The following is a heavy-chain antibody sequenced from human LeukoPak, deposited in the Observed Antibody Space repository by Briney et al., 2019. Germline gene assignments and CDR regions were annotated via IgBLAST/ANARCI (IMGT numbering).Heavy chain of an antibody. V-gene: IGHV4-59*01. J-gene: IGHJ4*02. Sequence: SETLSLTCTVSGGSITSYYWNWIRQPPGKGLEWIGYFYYSGSTNYNPSLKSRVTISGDTSKNQFSLKLSSVTAADTAVYYCARGYCRGGSCPTFDYWGQGTLVTVSS. CDR3: ARGYCRGGSCPTFDY. D-gene: IGHD2-15*01. CDR1: GGSITSYY. CDR2: FYYSGST.